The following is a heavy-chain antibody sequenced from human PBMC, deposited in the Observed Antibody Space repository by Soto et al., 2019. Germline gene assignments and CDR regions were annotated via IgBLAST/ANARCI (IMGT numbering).Heavy chain of an antibody. V-gene: IGHV1-69*01. D-gene: IGHD3-10*01. J-gene: IGHJ6*02. CDR2: IIPIFGTA. CDR3: ARDREGYYYGSGTLFRGMDV. CDR1: GGTFSSYA. Sequence: QVQLVQSGAEVKKPGSSVKVSCKASGGTFSSYAISWVRQAPGQGLEWMGGIIPIFGTANYAQKFQGRVTITADESTGTAYMELSSLRSEDTAVYYCARDREGYYYGSGTLFRGMDVWGQGTTVTVSS.